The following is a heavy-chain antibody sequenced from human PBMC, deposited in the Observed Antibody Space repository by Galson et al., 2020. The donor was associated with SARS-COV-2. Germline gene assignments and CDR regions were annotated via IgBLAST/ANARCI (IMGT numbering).Heavy chain of an antibody. D-gene: IGHD3-3*01. CDR2: IWYDGRNE. CDR3: ARELNDFWRGYYSLDP. CDR1: GFTFSTYG. Sequence: GGSLRLSCAASGFTFSTYGIHWVRQAPGKGLEWVAVIWYDGRNEYYADPVKGRFSISRDNSKNTLHLQMNNLRAEDTALYYCARELNDFWRGYYSLDPWGQGTPVTVTS. V-gene: IGHV3-33*01. J-gene: IGHJ5*02.